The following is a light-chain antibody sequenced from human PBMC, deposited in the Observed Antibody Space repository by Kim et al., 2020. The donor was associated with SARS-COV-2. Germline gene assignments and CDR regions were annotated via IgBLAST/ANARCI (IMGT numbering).Light chain of an antibody. CDR1: QSISSY. Sequence: DIQMTQSPSSLSASVGDRVTITCRASQSISSYLNWYHQKPGRAPKLLIYAASTLQGGVPSRFSGSGSETDFTLTISSLQPEDCATYFFQQTYISPFTFGPGTKVDIK. CDR3: QQTYISPFT. V-gene: IGKV1-39*01. J-gene: IGKJ3*01. CDR2: AAS.